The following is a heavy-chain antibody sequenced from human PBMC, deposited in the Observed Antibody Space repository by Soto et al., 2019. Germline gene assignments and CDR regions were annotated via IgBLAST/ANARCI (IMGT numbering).Heavy chain of an antibody. CDR2: LSSGGTT. Sequence: LRLSCVASGLTVSSNYMSWVRQAPGKGLEWVSLLSSGGTTLYADSVQGRFIISRDTSKNTLFLQMNSLRADDSAVYYCARALHYFDSNGYLFDYWGQGILVTVSS. CDR3: ARALHYFDSNGYLFDY. V-gene: IGHV3-53*01. CDR1: GLTVSSNY. J-gene: IGHJ4*02. D-gene: IGHD3-22*01.